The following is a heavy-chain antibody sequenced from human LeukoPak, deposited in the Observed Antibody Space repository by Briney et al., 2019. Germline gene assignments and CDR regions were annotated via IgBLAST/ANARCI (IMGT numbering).Heavy chain of an antibody. CDR1: GFTFSSYG. D-gene: IGHD5-12*01. CDR3: AKEMGQWLRYPIDY. CDR2: IWYDGSNK. J-gene: IGHJ4*02. V-gene: IGHV3-33*06. Sequence: QTGRSLRLSCAASGFTFSSYGMHWVRQAPGKGLEWVAVIWYDGSNKYYADSVKGRFTISRDNSKNTLYLQMNSLRAEDTAVYYCAKEMGQWLRYPIDYWGQGTLVTVSS.